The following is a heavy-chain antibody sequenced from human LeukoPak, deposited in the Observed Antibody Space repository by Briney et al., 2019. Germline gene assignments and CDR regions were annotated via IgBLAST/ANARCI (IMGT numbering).Heavy chain of an antibody. Sequence: GGSLRLSCAASGFTFSDSALHWVRQASGKGLEWVGRIRSTASSYATAYDVSVKGRFTISRDDSKDTASLQMNNLKTEDTAVYYCTVGGYRYGLDAFDIWGQGTMVTVSS. CDR2: IRSTASSYAT. CDR1: GFTFSDSA. V-gene: IGHV3-73*01. J-gene: IGHJ3*02. CDR3: TVGGYRYGLDAFDI. D-gene: IGHD5-18*01.